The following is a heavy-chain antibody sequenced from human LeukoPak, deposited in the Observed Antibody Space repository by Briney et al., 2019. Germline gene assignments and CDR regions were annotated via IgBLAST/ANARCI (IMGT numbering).Heavy chain of an antibody. CDR3: ARAGSHTIFGVVYYYYGMDV. Sequence: GGSLRLSCGASGFTFSSHAMSWVRQAPGKGPEWVSGIRYNGVSAYYADSVKGRFTISRDNSKNTLYLQMNSLRAEDTAVYYCARAGSHTIFGVVYYYYGMDVWGQGTTVTVSS. J-gene: IGHJ6*02. CDR2: IRYNGVSA. CDR1: GFTFSSHA. V-gene: IGHV3-23*01. D-gene: IGHD3-3*01.